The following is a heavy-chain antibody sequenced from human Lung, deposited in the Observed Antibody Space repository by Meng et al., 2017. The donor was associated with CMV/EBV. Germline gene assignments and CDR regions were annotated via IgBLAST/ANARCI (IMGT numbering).Heavy chain of an antibody. CDR2: TYYKSKWNH. J-gene: IGHJ4*02. V-gene: IGHV6-1*01. D-gene: IGHD3-22*01. CDR1: ADRVSSNSAT. Sequence: SQXXXLTXALSADRVSSNSATWNWIRQSPSRGLEWLGRTYYKSKWNHDYAVSVKSRISFNPDTSKNQFSLQLSSVTPEDTAVYYCARVFGDITGYVFDYWXQGTXVTVSS. CDR3: ARVFGDITGYVFDY.